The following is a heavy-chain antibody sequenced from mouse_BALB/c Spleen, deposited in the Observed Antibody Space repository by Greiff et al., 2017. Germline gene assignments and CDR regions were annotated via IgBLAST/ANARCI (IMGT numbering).Heavy chain of an antibody. Sequence: EVQLQQSGPELVKPGASVKMSCKASGYTFTSYVMHWVKQKPGQGLEWIGYINPYNDGTKYNEKFKGKATLTSDKSSSTAYMELSSLTSEDSAVYYCARGGDYEWSGYWGQGTTVTVAS. V-gene: IGHV1-14*01. CDR1: GYTFTSYV. CDR3: ARGGDYEWSGY. CDR2: INPYNDGT. D-gene: IGHD2-4*01. J-gene: IGHJ2*01.